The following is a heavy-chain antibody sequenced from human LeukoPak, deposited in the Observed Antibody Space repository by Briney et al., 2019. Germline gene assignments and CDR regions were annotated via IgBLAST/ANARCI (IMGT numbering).Heavy chain of an antibody. CDR2: LSGSGDST. J-gene: IGHJ6*03. Sequence: GGSLRLSCAAPGFTFSSYAMNWVRQAPGKGLEWVSGLSGSGDSTHYADSVKGRFTISRDNSKNTLYLQMNSLRAEDTAVYYCAKDGDCSSTSCYTPYYYYSMDVWGKGTTVTVSS. CDR1: GFTFSSYA. D-gene: IGHD2-2*02. V-gene: IGHV3-23*01. CDR3: AKDGDCSSTSCYTPYYYYSMDV.